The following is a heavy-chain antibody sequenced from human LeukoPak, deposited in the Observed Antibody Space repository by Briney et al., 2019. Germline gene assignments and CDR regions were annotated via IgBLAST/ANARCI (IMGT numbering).Heavy chain of an antibody. Sequence: SVKVSCKASGGTFSSYTISWVRQAPGQGLEWMGRIIPILGIANYAQKFQGRVTIIADESTSTAYMELSSLRSEDTAVYYCARGAAIFGVVMYYYYMDVWGKGTTVTVSS. J-gene: IGHJ6*03. V-gene: IGHV1-69*02. CDR2: IIPILGIA. CDR3: ARGAAIFGVVMYYYYMDV. D-gene: IGHD3-3*01. CDR1: GGTFSSYT.